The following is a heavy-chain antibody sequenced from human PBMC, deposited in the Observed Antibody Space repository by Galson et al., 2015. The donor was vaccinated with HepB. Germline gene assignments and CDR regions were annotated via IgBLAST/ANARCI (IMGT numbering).Heavy chain of an antibody. Sequence: SLRLSCAASGLSLSNYDMHWVRQAPGKGLEWVAFMRFDGSYKFYAESVKGRFTVSRANSKNTLFLQMNSLRPEDTAVYYCAKLSIEWRRFANNDYWGQGTLVAVSS. CDR2: MRFDGSYK. CDR3: AKLSIEWRRFANNDY. V-gene: IGHV3-30*02. D-gene: IGHD5-12*01. CDR1: GLSLSNYD. J-gene: IGHJ4*02.